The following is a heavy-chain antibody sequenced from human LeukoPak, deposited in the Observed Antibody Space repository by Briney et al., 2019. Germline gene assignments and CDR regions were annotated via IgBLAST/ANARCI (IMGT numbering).Heavy chain of an antibody. D-gene: IGHD1-26*01. Sequence: GGSLRLSCAASGFTFSTYWMHWVRQAPGKGLEWVSTIDGPTFRTHYADSVMGRFTISRDNSKNTLYLQMNSLRAEDAAVYFCTTWVGAHFDFWGQATLLTVSS. CDR2: IDGPTFRT. CDR1: GFTFSTYW. J-gene: IGHJ4*02. CDR3: TTWVGAHFDF. V-gene: IGHV3-23*01.